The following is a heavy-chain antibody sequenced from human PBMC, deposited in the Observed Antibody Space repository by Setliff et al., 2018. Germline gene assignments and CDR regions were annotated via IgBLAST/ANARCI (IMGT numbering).Heavy chain of an antibody. Sequence: SETLSLTCTVSGGSISSYYWSWIRQPPGKGLEWIGYIYYSGSTNYNPSLKSRVTISVDTSKNQFSLKLSSVTAADTAVYYCARGGNEYKWGAFDIWGQGTMVTVSS. CDR1: GGSISSYY. V-gene: IGHV4-59*01. CDR3: ARGGNEYKWGAFDI. CDR2: IYYSGST. J-gene: IGHJ3*02. D-gene: IGHD1-1*01.